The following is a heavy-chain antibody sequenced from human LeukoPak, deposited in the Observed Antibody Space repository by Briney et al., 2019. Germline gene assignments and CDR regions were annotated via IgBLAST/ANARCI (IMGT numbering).Heavy chain of an antibody. J-gene: IGHJ4*02. D-gene: IGHD6-19*01. V-gene: IGHV3-23*01. CDR2: IRGNSERT. CDR3: AREQSGTRGWYTVDY. Sequence: GGSLRLSCAASGFTFSAYAITWVRQAPGKGLEWVSAIRGNSERTYYADSVRGRFTISRDNSRDTVYLQISSLRVEDTAVYYCAREQSGTRGWYTVDYWGQGTLVAVSS. CDR1: GFTFSAYA.